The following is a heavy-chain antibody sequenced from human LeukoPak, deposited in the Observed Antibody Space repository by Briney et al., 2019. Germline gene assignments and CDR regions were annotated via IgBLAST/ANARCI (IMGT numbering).Heavy chain of an antibody. V-gene: IGHV4-34*01. CDR2: INHSGST. CDR1: GGSFSGYY. Sequence: SETLSLTCAVYGGSFSGYYWSWIRQPPGKGLEWIGEINHSGSTNYNPSLKSRVTISVDTSKNQFSLKLSSVTAADTAVYYCAKDRPNYYDSSGLDYWGQGTLVTVSS. CDR3: AKDRPNYYDSSGLDY. D-gene: IGHD3-22*01. J-gene: IGHJ4*02.